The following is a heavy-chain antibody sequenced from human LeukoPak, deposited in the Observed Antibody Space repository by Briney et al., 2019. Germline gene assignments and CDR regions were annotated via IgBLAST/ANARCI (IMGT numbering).Heavy chain of an antibody. D-gene: IGHD3-10*01. CDR1: GFTDSSNY. J-gene: IGHJ4*02. V-gene: IGHV3-53*01. CDR2: IYSGGST. CDR3: ARGPMVRGAFDY. Sequence: GGSLRLSCAASGFTDSSNYMSWVRQAPGKGLERVSVIYSGGSTYYADSVKGRFTISRDNSKNTLYLQMNSLRAEDTAVYYCARGPMVRGAFDYWGQGTLVTVSS.